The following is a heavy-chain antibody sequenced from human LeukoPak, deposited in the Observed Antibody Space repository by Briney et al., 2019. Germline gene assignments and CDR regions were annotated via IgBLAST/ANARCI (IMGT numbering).Heavy chain of an antibody. V-gene: IGHV4-4*07. CDR2: FFRSDDT. D-gene: IGHD4-17*01. CDR3: ATGPRGDNVNLDS. J-gene: IGHJ4*02. Sequence: PSETLSLTCSVSGGAISGYYWTWIRQAAGKGLEWIGRFFRSDDTNYNPSLKSRVTMSVDTSKNQFSLSLSSVTAADTAFYYCATGPRGDNVNLDSRGQGILVTVSS. CDR1: GGAISGYY.